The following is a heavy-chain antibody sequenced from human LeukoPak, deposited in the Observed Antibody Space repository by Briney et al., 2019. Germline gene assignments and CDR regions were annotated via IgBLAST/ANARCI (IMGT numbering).Heavy chain of an antibody. CDR3: ARQGSGREFDY. CDR2: ISSSSSYI. D-gene: IGHD3-10*01. J-gene: IGHJ4*02. CDR1: GFTFSSYA. V-gene: IGHV3-21*01. Sequence: GGSLRLSCAASGFTFSSYAMSWVRQAPGKGLEWVSSISSSSSYIYYADSVKGRFTISRDNAKNSLYLQMNSLRAEDTAVYYCARQGSGREFDYWGQGTLVTVSS.